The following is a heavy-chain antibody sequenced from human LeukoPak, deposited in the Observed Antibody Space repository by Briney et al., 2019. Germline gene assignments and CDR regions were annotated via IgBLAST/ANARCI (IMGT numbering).Heavy chain of an antibody. CDR2: IYCSGST. V-gene: IGHV4-59*12. Sequence: SETLSLTCTFSGGSISSYYWSWIRQPGGKGLEWSGYIYCSGSTNYNPSLKSRVTISVATSKNQFSLKLSSVTAADTAVYYCARVSVVRGAPDYYFDYWGQGTLVTVSS. CDR1: GGSISSYY. CDR3: ARVSVVRGAPDYYFDY. D-gene: IGHD3-10*01. J-gene: IGHJ4*02.